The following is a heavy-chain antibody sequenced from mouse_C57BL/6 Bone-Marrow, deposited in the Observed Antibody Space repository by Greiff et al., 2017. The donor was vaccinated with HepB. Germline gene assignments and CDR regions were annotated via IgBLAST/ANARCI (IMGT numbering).Heavy chain of an antibody. J-gene: IGHJ3*01. D-gene: IGHD2-3*01. CDR1: GYTFTSYW. Sequence: QVQLQQPGAELVKPGASVKMSCKASGYTFTSYWITWVKQRPGQGLEWIGDIYPGSGSTNYNEKFKSKATLTVDTSSSTAYMQLSSLTSDDSAVYYGARRVDGYYVGPWFAYWGQGTLVTVSA. V-gene: IGHV1-55*01. CDR3: ARRVDGYYVGPWFAY. CDR2: IYPGSGST.